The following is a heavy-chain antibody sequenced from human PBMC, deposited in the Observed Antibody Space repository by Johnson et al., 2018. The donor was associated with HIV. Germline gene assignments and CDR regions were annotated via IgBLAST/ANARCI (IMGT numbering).Heavy chain of an antibody. CDR1: GFTFSSHA. CDR2: ISSLGDNT. J-gene: IGHJ3*02. Sequence: VQLVESGGGLVQPGESLRLSCAASGFTFSSHAMHWVRQAPGKGLEHVSAISSLGDNTYYPNSVKGRFTVSRDNFKNTLYLQMGGLRADDMAVYYCARRRDSINNWQEPCDIWGQGTVVTVSS. CDR3: ARRRDSINNWQEPCDI. V-gene: IGHV3-64*01. D-gene: IGHD1-1*01.